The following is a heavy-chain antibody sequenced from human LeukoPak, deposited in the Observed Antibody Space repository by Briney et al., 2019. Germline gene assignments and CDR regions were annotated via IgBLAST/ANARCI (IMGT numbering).Heavy chain of an antibody. CDR2: INAGNGNT. CDR1: GYTFTSYA. D-gene: IGHD3-9*01. J-gene: IGHJ4*02. V-gene: IGHV1-3*01. CDR3: AREGRYFDWLLFDY. Sequence: ASVKVSCKASGYTFTSYAMHWVRQAPGQRLEWMGWINAGNGNTKYSQKFQGRVTITRGTSAGTAYMELSSLRSEDTAVYYCAREGRYFDWLLFDYWGQGTLVTVSS.